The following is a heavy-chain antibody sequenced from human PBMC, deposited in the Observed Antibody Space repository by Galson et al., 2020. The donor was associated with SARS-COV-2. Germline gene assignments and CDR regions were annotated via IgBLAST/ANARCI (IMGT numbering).Heavy chain of an antibody. D-gene: IGHD2-2*01. CDR3: AKESEEEVVPAGIGS. J-gene: IGHJ4*02. CDR1: GFTFSKSG. Sequence: GGSLRLSCVASGFTFSKSGMHWVRQSPGKGLYWVAVSSYEGRNAYYADSVKGRFPTPRENSGNTLYLQMNSLSAEDTGVYYCAKESEEEVVPAGIGSWGKGTLVTVSA. CDR2: SSYEGRNA. V-gene: IGHV3-30*18.